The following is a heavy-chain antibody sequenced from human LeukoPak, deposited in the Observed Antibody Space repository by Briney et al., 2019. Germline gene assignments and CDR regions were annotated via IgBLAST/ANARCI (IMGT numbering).Heavy chain of an antibody. CDR3: AKGYCGSGSYGWFDY. Sequence: GGSLRLSCAASGFSFSRYWMSWVRQAPVRGLEWVANIKPDGSEIYYVDSVKGRFTISRDNAKNAVYLHMNSLRAEDTAVYSCAKGYCGSGSYGWFDYWGQGTLVTVSS. J-gene: IGHJ4*02. CDR2: IKPDGSEI. CDR1: GFSFSRYW. D-gene: IGHD3-10*01. V-gene: IGHV3-7*03.